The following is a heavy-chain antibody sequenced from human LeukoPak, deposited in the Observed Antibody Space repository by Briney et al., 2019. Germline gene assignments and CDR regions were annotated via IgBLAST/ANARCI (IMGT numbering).Heavy chain of an antibody. D-gene: IGHD6-13*01. Sequence: SETLSLTCTVSGGSISSSSYYWGWIRQPPGKGLEWIGSIYYSGSTYYKPSLKSRVTISVDTSKNQFSLKLSSVTAADTAVYYCARVPTPPYSSSWYYFDYWGQGTLVTVSS. CDR3: ARVPTPPYSSSWYYFDY. J-gene: IGHJ4*02. V-gene: IGHV4-39*07. CDR2: IYYSGST. CDR1: GGSISSSSYY.